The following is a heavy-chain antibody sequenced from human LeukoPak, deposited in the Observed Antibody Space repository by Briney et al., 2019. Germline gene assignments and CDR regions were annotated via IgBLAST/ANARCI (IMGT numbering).Heavy chain of an antibody. CDR1: GFTFSTYA. J-gene: IGHJ4*02. V-gene: IGHV3-21*01. CDR2: ITGDSAYI. Sequence: GGSLRLFCAACGFTFSTYAMNWVRQAPGEGLKWVSCITGDSAYIYYADSVKGRFTISRDNAKNSLYLQMNSLRAEDTAVYYCARYGVSSSTSYIDFWGQGTLVTVSS. D-gene: IGHD2-2*01. CDR3: ARYGVSSSTSYIDF.